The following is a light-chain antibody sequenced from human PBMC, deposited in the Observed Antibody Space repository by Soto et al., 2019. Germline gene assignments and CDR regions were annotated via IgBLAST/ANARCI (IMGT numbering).Light chain of an antibody. CDR1: QSVSSY. Sequence: EIVLTQSPATLSLSPGERATLSCRASQSVSSYLAWYQQKPGQAPRLLIYDASNRATGIPARFSGSGSGTDFTLTISSLEPEDFAVYYYQQRSNWPPLTFGGGTKAEIK. CDR3: QQRSNWPPLT. J-gene: IGKJ4*01. V-gene: IGKV3-11*01. CDR2: DAS.